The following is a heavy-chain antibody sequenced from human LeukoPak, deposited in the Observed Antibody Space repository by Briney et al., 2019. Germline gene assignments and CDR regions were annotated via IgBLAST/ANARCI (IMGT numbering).Heavy chain of an antibody. V-gene: IGHV4-39*01. D-gene: IGHD3-10*01. J-gene: IGHJ5*02. Sequence: SETLSLTCTVSGASVSSSGYYWGWIRQPPGKGLEWIASISNSGTTYYTPSLKSRVTISADTSKNQFSLKMTSVTAADAAVYYCARHDYSGSLNWFDPWGQGTPVTVSS. CDR2: ISNSGTT. CDR3: ARHDYSGSLNWFDP. CDR1: GASVSSSGYY.